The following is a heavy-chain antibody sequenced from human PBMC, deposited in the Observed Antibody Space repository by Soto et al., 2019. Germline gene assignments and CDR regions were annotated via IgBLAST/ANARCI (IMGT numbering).Heavy chain of an antibody. CDR2: ISDSDDDT. V-gene: IGHV3-23*01. Sequence: EVHLLESGGGLVQPGGSLRLSCAASGFTFSSHAMSWVRQAPGKGLEWVSGISDSDDDTYYVDSVKGQFTISRDNSKNTLYLQMHSLRAEDTAIYYCVKDWTGSTCPCMDVWGQGTTVTVS. D-gene: IGHD6-13*01. CDR1: GFTFSSHA. J-gene: IGHJ6*02. CDR3: VKDWTGSTCPCMDV.